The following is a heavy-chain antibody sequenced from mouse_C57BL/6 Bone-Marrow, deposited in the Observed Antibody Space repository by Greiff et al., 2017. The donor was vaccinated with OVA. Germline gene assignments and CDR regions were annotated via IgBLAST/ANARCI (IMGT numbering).Heavy chain of an antibody. CDR3: ARRGYDFMDY. D-gene: IGHD2-2*01. CDR1: GYTFTNYW. Sequence: VMLVESGAELVRPGTSVKMSCKASGYTFTNYWIGWAKQRPGHGLEWIGDIYPGGGYTNYNEKFKGKATLTADKSSSTAYMQFSSLTSEDSAIYYCARRGYDFMDYWGQGTSVTVSS. J-gene: IGHJ4*01. V-gene: IGHV1-63*01. CDR2: IYPGGGYT.